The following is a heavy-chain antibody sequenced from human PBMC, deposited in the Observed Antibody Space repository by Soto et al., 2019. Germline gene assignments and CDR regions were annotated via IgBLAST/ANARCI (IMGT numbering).Heavy chain of an antibody. V-gene: IGHV3-48*01. Sequence: EVQLVESGGGLVQPGGSLRLSCAASGFTFSSYSMNWVRRAPGKGLEWVSYISSSSSPIYYADSVKGRFTISRDNAKNSLYLEMNSLRVEYTAVYYCEVSSTSRNWHFDLLGRGTLVTVSS. CDR3: EVSSTSRNWHFDL. J-gene: IGHJ2*01. D-gene: IGHD2-2*01. CDR1: GFTFSSYS. CDR2: ISSSSSPI.